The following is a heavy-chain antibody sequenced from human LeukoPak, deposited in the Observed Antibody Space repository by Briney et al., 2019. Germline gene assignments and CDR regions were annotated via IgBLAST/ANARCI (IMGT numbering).Heavy chain of an antibody. CDR2: IYTSGST. V-gene: IGHV4-4*07. J-gene: IGHJ5*02. D-gene: IGHD6-13*01. Sequence: SETLSLTCTVSGGSISSYYWSWIRQPAGKGLEWIGRIYTSGSTNYNPSLKSRVTMSVDTSKNQFSLKLSSVTAADTAVYYCARGIISRPSKYNWFDPWGQGTLVTVSS. CDR1: GGSISSYY. CDR3: ARGIISRPSKYNWFDP.